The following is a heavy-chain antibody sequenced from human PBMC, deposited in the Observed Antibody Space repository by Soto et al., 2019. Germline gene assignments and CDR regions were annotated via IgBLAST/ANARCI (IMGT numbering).Heavy chain of an antibody. D-gene: IGHD1-1*01. Sequence: GGSLRLSCVASGFTFSAYAMTWVRQAPGKGLEWVSGLSGSGGTPYYADSVKGRFTISRDNSKNTLYLQINSLRAEDTAVYYCAPRQTGTTWLDHWGQGTLVTVSS. CDR3: APRQTGTTWLDH. CDR2: LSGSGGTP. V-gene: IGHV3-23*01. J-gene: IGHJ4*02. CDR1: GFTFSAYA.